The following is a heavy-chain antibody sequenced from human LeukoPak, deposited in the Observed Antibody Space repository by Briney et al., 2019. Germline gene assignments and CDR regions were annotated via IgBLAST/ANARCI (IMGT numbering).Heavy chain of an antibody. CDR3: ARVTIAAAGIEGWFDP. V-gene: IGHV4-59*01. CDR1: GGSISSFY. J-gene: IGHJ5*02. Sequence: SETLSLTCTVSGGSISSFYWSWIRQPPGKGLEWIAYIYYSGITNYNPSLNSRATISVDTSKKQFSLKLSSVTAADTAVYYCARVTIAAAGIEGWFDPWGQGTLVTVSS. CDR2: IYYSGIT. D-gene: IGHD6-13*01.